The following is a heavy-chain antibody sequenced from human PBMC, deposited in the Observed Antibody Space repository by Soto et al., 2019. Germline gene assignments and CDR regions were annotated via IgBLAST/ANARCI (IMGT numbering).Heavy chain of an antibody. V-gene: IGHV3-30*03. CDR3: ATLVIGYCSGNTCDDY. J-gene: IGHJ4*02. Sequence: VQLLESGGGLIQPGGSLRLSCAASGFTFSYGIHWLRQAPGKGLEWVVYISYDSSNKFYGDSVKGRFTTARDKCKNTQFMQMSSLRAEDTAVYYCATLVIGYCSGNTCDDYWGQGTLVAASS. D-gene: IGHD2-15*01. CDR2: ISYDSSNK. CDR1: GFTFSYG.